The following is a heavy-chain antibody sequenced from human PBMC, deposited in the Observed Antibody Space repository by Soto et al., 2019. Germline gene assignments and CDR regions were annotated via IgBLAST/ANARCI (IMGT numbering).Heavy chain of an antibody. Sequence: SETLSLTCTVSGGSISSGDYYWSWIRQPPGKGLEWIGYIYYSGSTYYNPSLMSRVTISVDTSKNQFSLKLSSVTAADTAVYYCARGLIIGYSYGEFDYWGQGTLVTVSS. CDR2: IYYSGST. CDR3: ARGLIIGYSYGEFDY. J-gene: IGHJ4*02. D-gene: IGHD5-18*01. V-gene: IGHV4-30-4*01. CDR1: GGSISSGDYY.